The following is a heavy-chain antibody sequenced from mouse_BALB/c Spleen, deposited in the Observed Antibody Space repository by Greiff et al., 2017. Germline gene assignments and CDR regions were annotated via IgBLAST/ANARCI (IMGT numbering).Heavy chain of an antibody. CDR3: ARKTGDY. J-gene: IGHJ2*01. V-gene: IGHV5-17*02. Sequence: EVQGVESGGGLVQPGGSRKLSCAASGFTFSSFGMHWVRQAPEKGLEWVAYISSGSSTIYYADTVKGRFTISRDNPKNTLFLQMTSLRSEDTAMYYCARKTGDYWGQGTTLTVSS. CDR2: ISSGSSTI. CDR1: GFTFSSFG.